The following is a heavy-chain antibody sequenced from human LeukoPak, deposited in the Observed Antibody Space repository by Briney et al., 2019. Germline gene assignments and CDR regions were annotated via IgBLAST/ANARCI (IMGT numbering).Heavy chain of an antibody. D-gene: IGHD1-26*01. CDR2: IKQDGTEK. V-gene: IGHV3-7*03. Sequence: GGSLRLSCAASGFTFSDYWMSWVRQAPGKGLEWVANIKQDGTEKNYLDSVKGRFILSGDNAKNSLYLQLNYLRADDTAVYYCTRDSRRVGATGGSDLWGQGTLVTVSS. CDR1: GFTFSDYW. J-gene: IGHJ5*02. CDR3: TRDSRRVGATGGSDL.